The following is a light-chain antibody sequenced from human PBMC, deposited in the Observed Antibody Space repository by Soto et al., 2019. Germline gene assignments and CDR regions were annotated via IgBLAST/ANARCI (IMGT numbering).Light chain of an antibody. CDR2: DTS. Sequence: IVLTQSPATLSLSPGGRATLSCRASQSVGSSLAWYQQKPGQAPRLLIYDTSNRATGIPARFSGSGSGTDFTLTISYLEPEDFAVYYCQQRSNWPLTFGGGTKVDIK. CDR1: QSVGSS. V-gene: IGKV3-11*01. CDR3: QQRSNWPLT. J-gene: IGKJ4*01.